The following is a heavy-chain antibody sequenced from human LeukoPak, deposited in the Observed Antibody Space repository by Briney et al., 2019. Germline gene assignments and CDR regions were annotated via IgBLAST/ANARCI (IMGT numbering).Heavy chain of an antibody. J-gene: IGHJ4*02. CDR3: ARVSTTVAVMY. Sequence: KPSETLSLTCAVSGYSISSDYYWGWIRQPPGKGLEWIGNSYRSGSTDYNPSLKSRVTISVDTSKNQFSLKLSSATAADTAVYYCARVSTTVAVMYWGQGILVTISS. D-gene: IGHD4-11*01. V-gene: IGHV4-38-2*01. CDR1: GYSISSDYY. CDR2: SYRSGST.